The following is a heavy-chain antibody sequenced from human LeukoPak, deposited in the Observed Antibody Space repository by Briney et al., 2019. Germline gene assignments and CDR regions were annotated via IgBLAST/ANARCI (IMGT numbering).Heavy chain of an antibody. CDR2: ISYDGSNK. CDR1: GFTFSSYA. Sequence: GGSLRLSCAASGFTFSSYAMHWVRQAPGKGLEWVAVISYDGSNKYYADSVKGRFTISRDNSKNTLYLQMNSLRAEDTTVYYCARDFSLSSSSWYKGGIFGYWGQGTLVTVSS. V-gene: IGHV3-30*04. D-gene: IGHD6-13*01. CDR3: ARDFSLSSSSWYKGGIFGY. J-gene: IGHJ4*02.